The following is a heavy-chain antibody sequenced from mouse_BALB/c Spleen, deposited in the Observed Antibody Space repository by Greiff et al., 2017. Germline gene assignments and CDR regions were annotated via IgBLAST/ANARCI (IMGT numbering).Heavy chain of an antibody. V-gene: IGHV5-17*02. D-gene: IGHD3-1*01. CDR2: ISSGSSTI. J-gene: IGHJ4*01. CDR3: ARSGGPYAMDY. Sequence: EVKLVESGGGLVQPGGSRKLSCAASGFTFSSFGMHWVRQAPEKGLEWVAYISSGSSTIYYADTVKGRFTISRDNPKNTLFLQMTSLRSEDTAMYYCARSGGPYAMDYWGQGTSVTVSS. CDR1: GFTFSSFG.